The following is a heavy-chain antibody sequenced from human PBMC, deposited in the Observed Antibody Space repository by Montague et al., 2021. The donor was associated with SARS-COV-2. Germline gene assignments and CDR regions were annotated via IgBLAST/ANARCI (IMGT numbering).Heavy chain of an antibody. Sequence: SETLSLTCTVSGGSISSFYWSWFRQPPGKGLEWIGEVNQSGTTIYNPSLKSRVTISVDTSKNQFSLKLSSVTAADTAVYYCARHGYYETYDAFDIWGQGTMVTVSS. CDR1: GGSISSFY. V-gene: IGHV4-59*08. CDR2: VNQSGTT. CDR3: ARHGYYETYDAFDI. J-gene: IGHJ3*02. D-gene: IGHD3-22*01.